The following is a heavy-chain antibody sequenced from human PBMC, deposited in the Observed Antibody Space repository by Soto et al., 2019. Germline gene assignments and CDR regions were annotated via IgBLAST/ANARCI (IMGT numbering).Heavy chain of an antibody. J-gene: IGHJ4*02. Sequence: QLQLQESGPGLVKPSETLSLTCSVSDDSINSDKYYWGWIRQPPGKGLDWIGSIYYRGNAYYNPSLNTRATISLDKSKRQFSLKLNSVTAADSAVYFCARLEGLATISYYFDFWGPGALVTVSS. CDR2: IYYRGNA. CDR3: ARLEGLATISYYFDF. V-gene: IGHV4-39*01. CDR1: DDSINSDKYY. D-gene: IGHD3-9*01.